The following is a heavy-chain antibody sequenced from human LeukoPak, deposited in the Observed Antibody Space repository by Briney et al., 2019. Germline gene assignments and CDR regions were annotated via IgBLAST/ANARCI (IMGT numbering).Heavy chain of an antibody. V-gene: IGHV3-23*01. J-gene: IGHJ2*01. Sequence: GGSLRLSCAASGFTFSSYAMSWVRQAPGKGLEWVSAISGSGGSTYYADSVKGRFTISRDNSKNTLYLQMNSLRAEDTAVYYCARGDYSNWYFDLWGRGTLVTVSS. CDR1: GFTFSSYA. CDR3: ARGDYSNWYFDL. D-gene: IGHD6-13*01. CDR2: ISGSGGST.